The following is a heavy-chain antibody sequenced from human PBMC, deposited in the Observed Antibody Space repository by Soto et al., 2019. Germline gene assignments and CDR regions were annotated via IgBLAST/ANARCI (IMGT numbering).Heavy chain of an antibody. CDR2: TYYNGNA. J-gene: IGHJ4*02. D-gene: IGHD3-10*01. V-gene: IGHV4-39*01. CDR1: GGSIDRSNYY. Sequence: PSETLSLTFNVSGGSIDRSNYYWDWLRQPPGKGLEWIGTTYYNGNAYYNPSLRSRVSMSVDTSKNQFSLKLISVTAADTAVYYCARHFVAVVIKGWGYWGQGKLVTVSS. CDR3: ARHFVAVVIKGWGY.